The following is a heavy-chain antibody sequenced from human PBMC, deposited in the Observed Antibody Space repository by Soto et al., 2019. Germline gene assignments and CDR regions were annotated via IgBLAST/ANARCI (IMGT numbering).Heavy chain of an antibody. CDR1: GFAVSSSY. V-gene: IGHV3-53*02. D-gene: IGHD1-20*01. Sequence: EVQLVETGGDLIQSGGSLRLSCAASGFAVSSSYMMWVRQAPGKGLECISVTYTTGSTRYAESVKGRFTVSRDDSKNTVYLQMNSLRVDDTAVYYCARDPPITSDYAMDVWGQGTTVIVSS. CDR3: ARDPPITSDYAMDV. CDR2: TYTTGST. J-gene: IGHJ6*02.